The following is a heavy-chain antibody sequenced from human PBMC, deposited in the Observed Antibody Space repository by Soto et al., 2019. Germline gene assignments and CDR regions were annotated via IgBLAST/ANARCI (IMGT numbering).Heavy chain of an antibody. CDR2: ISGSGGST. D-gene: IGHD4-17*01. V-gene: IGHV3-23*01. CDR3: AKAYGDYSSTSCYYFYYIDV. CDR1: GFTFSSYA. Sequence: GGSLRLSCAASGFTFSSYAMSWVRQAPGKGLEWVSAISGSGGSTYYADSVKGRFTISRDNSKNTLYLQMNSLRAEDTAVYYCAKAYGDYSSTSCYYFYYIDVWGKGTTVTVSS. J-gene: IGHJ6*03.